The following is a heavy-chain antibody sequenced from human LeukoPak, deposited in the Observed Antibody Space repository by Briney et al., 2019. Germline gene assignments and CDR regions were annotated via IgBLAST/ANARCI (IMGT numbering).Heavy chain of an antibody. CDR2: IRGESDYI. CDR1: EFVFSTYY. J-gene: IGHJ4*02. V-gene: IGHV3-21*06. Sequence: GGSLRLSCAAFEFVFSTYYMHWVRQAPGKGLEWVSSIRGESDYIYYRDSVKGRFTISRDNAKNSLYLQMNRPRVEDTAVYFCVREHYDFFLDYWGQGTLVTVSS. CDR3: VREHYDFFLDY. D-gene: IGHD3-3*01.